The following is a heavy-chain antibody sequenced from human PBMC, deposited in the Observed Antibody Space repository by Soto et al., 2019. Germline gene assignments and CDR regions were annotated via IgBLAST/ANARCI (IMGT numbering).Heavy chain of an antibody. CDR3: ARLTYFLIARRIWFDP. Sequence: SETLSLTCTVSGGSISSSSYYWGWIRQPPGKGLEWIGSIYYSGSTYYNPSLKSRVTISVDTSKNQFSLKLSSVTAADTAVYYCARLTYFLIARRIWFDPWGQGTLVTVSS. CDR2: IYYSGST. J-gene: IGHJ5*02. V-gene: IGHV4-39*01. D-gene: IGHD6-6*01. CDR1: GGSISSSSYY.